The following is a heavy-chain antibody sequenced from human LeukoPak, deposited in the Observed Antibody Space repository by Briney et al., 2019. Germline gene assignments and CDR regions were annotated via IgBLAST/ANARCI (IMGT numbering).Heavy chain of an antibody. CDR3: ARGRLRVAVAGTRYFDL. Sequence: SETLSLTCAGYGGSFIGYYWSWIRQPPGKGLEWIGEINHSGSTNYNPSLKSRGTISVDPSKNQFSLKLNSVTAADTAVYYCARGRLRVAVAGTRYFDLWGRGTLVTVSS. J-gene: IGHJ2*01. CDR2: INHSGST. V-gene: IGHV4-34*01. D-gene: IGHD6-19*01. CDR1: GGSFIGYY.